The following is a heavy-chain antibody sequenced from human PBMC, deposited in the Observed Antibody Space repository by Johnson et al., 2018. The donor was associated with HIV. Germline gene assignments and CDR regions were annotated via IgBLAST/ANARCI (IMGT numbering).Heavy chain of an antibody. D-gene: IGHD4-23*01. CDR2: IKQDGREP. CDR3: ARDGNPHSHGAFDI. J-gene: IGHJ3*02. V-gene: IGHV3-7*03. CDR1: GFTFSSYW. Sequence: VQLVESGGGVVQPGRSLRLSCAASGFTFSSYWMSWVRQAPGNGLEWVANIKQDGREPYSVDSVKGRFTTSRDNAKNALYLQMNSLRAEDTAVYYCARDGNPHSHGAFDIWGQGTMVTVSS.